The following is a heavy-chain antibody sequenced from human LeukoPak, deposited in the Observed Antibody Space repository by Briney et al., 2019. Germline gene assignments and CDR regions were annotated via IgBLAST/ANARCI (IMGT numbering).Heavy chain of an antibody. CDR3: AGEEMATKGRGDY. V-gene: IGHV3-43*01. D-gene: IGHD5-24*01. J-gene: IGHJ4*02. CDR1: GFTFDDYT. Sequence: GALRLSCAASGFTFDDYTMHWVRQAPGKGLEWVSLISWDGGSTYYADSVKGRFTISRDNSKNSLYLQMNSLRTEDTALYYCAGEEMATKGRGDYWGQGTLVTVSS. CDR2: ISWDGGST.